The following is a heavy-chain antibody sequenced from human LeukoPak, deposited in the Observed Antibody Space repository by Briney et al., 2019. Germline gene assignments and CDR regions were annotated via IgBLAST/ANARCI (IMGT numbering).Heavy chain of an antibody. Sequence: SVTVSCKASGGTFSSYAISWVRQAPGQGLEWMGRIIPILGIANYAQKFQGRVTITADKSTSTAYMELSSLRSEDTAVYYCARGERGMTTASDWFDPWGQGTLVTVSS. J-gene: IGHJ5*02. CDR3: ARGERGMTTASDWFDP. CDR1: GGTFSSYA. CDR2: IIPILGIA. D-gene: IGHD4-17*01. V-gene: IGHV1-69*04.